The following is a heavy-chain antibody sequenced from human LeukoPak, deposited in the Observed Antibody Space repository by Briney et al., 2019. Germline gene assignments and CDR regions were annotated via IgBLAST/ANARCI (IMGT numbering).Heavy chain of an antibody. D-gene: IGHD2-8*01. Sequence: GESLKTPCKGFGYSFTSYRNGWVRQMPGKGLEWLGIFYPGNSDTSYSPSFQGQVTISADKSISTAYLQWSSLKASDTALYYCARSSGGVDPYLWFDFWGQGTLVTVSS. V-gene: IGHV5-51*01. CDR1: GYSFTSYR. CDR2: FYPGNSDT. J-gene: IGHJ4*02. CDR3: ARSSGGVDPYLWFDF.